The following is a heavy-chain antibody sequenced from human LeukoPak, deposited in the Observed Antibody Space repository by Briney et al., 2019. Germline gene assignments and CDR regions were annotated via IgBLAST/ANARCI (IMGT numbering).Heavy chain of an antibody. CDR3: ARECSSSWYYYYYGMDV. D-gene: IGHD6-13*01. V-gene: IGHV1-18*01. CDR1: GYTFTSYG. Sequence: ASVTVSCTASGYTFTSYGISWVRQAPGQGLEWMGWISAYNGNTNYAQKLQGRVTMTTDTSTSTAYMELRSLRSDDTAVYYCARECSSSWYYYYYGMDVWGQGTTVTVSS. J-gene: IGHJ6*02. CDR2: ISAYNGNT.